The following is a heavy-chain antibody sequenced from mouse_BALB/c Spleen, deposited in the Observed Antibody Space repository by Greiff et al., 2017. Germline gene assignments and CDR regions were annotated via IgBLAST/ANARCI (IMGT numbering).Heavy chain of an antibody. CDR1: GYSITSGYY. CDR3: ARERATTVVVDYYAMDY. D-gene: IGHD1-1*01. V-gene: IGHV3-6*02. CDR2: ISYDGSN. Sequence: VQLQQSGPGLVKPSQSLSLTCSVTGYSITSGYYWNWIRQFPGNKLEWMGYISYDGSNNYNPSLKNRISITRDTSKNQFFLKLNSVTTEDTATYYCARERATTVVVDYYAMDYWGQGTSVTVSS. J-gene: IGHJ4*01.